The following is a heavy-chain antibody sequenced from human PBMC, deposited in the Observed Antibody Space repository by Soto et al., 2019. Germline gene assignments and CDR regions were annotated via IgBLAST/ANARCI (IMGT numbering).Heavy chain of an antibody. CDR3: ARRGPRIAVAEYYFDY. CDR2: IIPIFGTA. D-gene: IGHD6-19*01. V-gene: IGHV1-69*13. Sequence: SVKVSCKASAGTFSSYAISWVRQAPGQGLEWMGGIIPIFGTANYAQKFQGRVTITADESTSTAYMELSSLRSEDTAVYYCARRGPRIAVAEYYFDYWGQGTLVTVSS. J-gene: IGHJ4*02. CDR1: AGTFSSYA.